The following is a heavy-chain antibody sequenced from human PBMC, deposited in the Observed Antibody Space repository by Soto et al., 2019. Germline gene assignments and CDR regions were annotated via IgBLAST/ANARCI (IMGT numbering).Heavy chain of an antibody. D-gene: IGHD2-15*01. J-gene: IGHJ4*02. V-gene: IGHV5-51*01. CDR1: GYSFSNYW. CDR3: ASSVVVPSTMNYFDY. CDR2: IFPADSDT. Sequence: EVQLVQSGAEVKKPGESLKISCKGSGYSFSNYWIAWVRQMPGKGLEWMGIIFPADSDTKYSPSIQGQVTISADKSISTAYLQWSSLKASDTAMYYCASSVVVPSTMNYFDYWGQGSLVTVSS.